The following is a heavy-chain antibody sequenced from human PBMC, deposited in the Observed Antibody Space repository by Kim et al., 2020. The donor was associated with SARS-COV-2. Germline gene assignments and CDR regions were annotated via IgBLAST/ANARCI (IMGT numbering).Heavy chain of an antibody. J-gene: IGHJ6*02. CDR3: ARDVCGVTCYGMDV. V-gene: IGHV1-46*01. D-gene: IGHD3-10*02. Sequence: QKFQGRVTMTRDTSTSTVYMELSSLRSEDTAVYYCARDVCGVTCYGMDVWGQGTTVTVSS.